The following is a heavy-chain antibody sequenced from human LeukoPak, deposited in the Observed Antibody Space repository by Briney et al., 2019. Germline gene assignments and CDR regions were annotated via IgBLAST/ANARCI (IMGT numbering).Heavy chain of an antibody. CDR3: ARDPYYYGSGSSWMFDY. D-gene: IGHD3-10*01. CDR1: GGSISSYY. CDR2: IYYSGST. Sequence: SETLSLTCTVSGGSISSYYWSWIRQPPGKGLEWIGYIYYSGSTNYNPSLKSRVTISVDTSKNQFSLKLSSVTAADTAVYYCARDPYYYGSGSSWMFDYWGQGTLVTVSS. V-gene: IGHV4-59*12. J-gene: IGHJ4*02.